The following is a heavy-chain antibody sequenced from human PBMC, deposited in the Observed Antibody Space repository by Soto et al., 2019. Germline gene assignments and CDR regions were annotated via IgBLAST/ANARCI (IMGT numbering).Heavy chain of an antibody. J-gene: IGHJ6*02. CDR2: IDPSDSYT. Sequence: GESLKISCKGSGYSFTSYWISWVRQMPGKGLEWMGRIDPSDSYTNYSPSFQGHVTISADKSISTAYLQWSSLKASDTAMYYCARSPRIAAAGTSPPRHHYYAMDVPGQTPTVTDSS. V-gene: IGHV5-10-1*01. CDR3: ARSPRIAAAGTSPPRHHYYAMDV. D-gene: IGHD6-13*01. CDR1: GYSFTSYW.